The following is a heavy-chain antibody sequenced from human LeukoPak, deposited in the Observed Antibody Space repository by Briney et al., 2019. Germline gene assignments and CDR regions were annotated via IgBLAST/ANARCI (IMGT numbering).Heavy chain of an antibody. CDR3: ARFLIAGGRQQLVGYFDY. CDR1: GGSISSSNYY. D-gene: IGHD6-13*01. CDR2: IYTSGST. V-gene: IGHV4-39*07. J-gene: IGHJ4*02. Sequence: SETLSLTCTVSGGSISSSNYYWGWIRQPPGKGLEWIGRIYTSGSTNYNPSLKSRVTMSVDTSKNQFSLKLSSVTAADTAVYYCARFLIAGGRQQLVGYFDYWGQGTLVTVSS.